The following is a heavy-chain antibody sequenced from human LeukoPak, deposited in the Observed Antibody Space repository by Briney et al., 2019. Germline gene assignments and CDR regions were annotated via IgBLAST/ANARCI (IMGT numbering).Heavy chain of an antibody. CDR2: ISGSSSAI. J-gene: IGHJ4*02. D-gene: IGHD5-12*01. CDR3: ATYSGYDRIFDY. CDR1: GFTFSTYG. Sequence: GGSLRLSCAASGFTFSTYGMSWVRQAPGKGLEWVSYISGSSSAIYYTDSVKGRFTISRDNAKKSVYLQMNGLRAEDTAVYYYATYSGYDRIFDYWGQGTLVTVSS. V-gene: IGHV3-48*01.